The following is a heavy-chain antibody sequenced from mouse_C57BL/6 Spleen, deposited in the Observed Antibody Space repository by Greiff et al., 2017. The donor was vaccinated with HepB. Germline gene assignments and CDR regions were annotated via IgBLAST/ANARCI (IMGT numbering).Heavy chain of an antibody. CDR3: ANGGAFDY. Sequence: EVMLVESGPELVKPGASVKISCKASGYSFTGYYMNWVKQSPEKSLEWIGEINPSTGGTTYNQKFKAKATLTVDKSSSTAYMQLKSLTSEDSAVYYCANGGAFDYWGQGTTLTVSS. J-gene: IGHJ2*01. D-gene: IGHD3-1*01. V-gene: IGHV1-42*01. CDR1: GYSFTGYY. CDR2: INPSTGGT.